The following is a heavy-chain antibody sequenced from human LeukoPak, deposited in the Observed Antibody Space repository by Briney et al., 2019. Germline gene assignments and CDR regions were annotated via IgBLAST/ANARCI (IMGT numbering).Heavy chain of an antibody. CDR3: ARLTTVVSYGMDV. Sequence: SETLSLTCAVSGGSISSGGYSWSWIRQPPGKGLEWIGYIYHSGSTYYNPSLKSRVTISVDTSKNQFSLKLSSVTAADTAVYYCARLTTVVSYGMDVWGQGTTVTVSS. CDR2: IYHSGST. J-gene: IGHJ6*02. D-gene: IGHD2-2*01. V-gene: IGHV4-30-2*02. CDR1: GGSISSGGYS.